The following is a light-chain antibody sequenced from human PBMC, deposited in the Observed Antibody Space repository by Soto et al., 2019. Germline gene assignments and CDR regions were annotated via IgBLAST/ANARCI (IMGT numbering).Light chain of an antibody. CDR2: WAS. J-gene: IGKJ1*01. Sequence: DIVMTQSPDSLAVSLGERATINCKSSQSLFYSSNNKDYLAWYQQKPGQPPRLLIYWASTRESGVPERFSSSGSGTDFTLTVSSLQAEDVAVYYCQQYFNTPWTFGQGTKVEIK. V-gene: IGKV4-1*01. CDR1: QSLFYSSNNKDY. CDR3: QQYFNTPWT.